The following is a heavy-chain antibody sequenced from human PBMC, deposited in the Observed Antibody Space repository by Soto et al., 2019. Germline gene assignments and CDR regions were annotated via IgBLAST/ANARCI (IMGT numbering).Heavy chain of an antibody. CDR1: GGTFSNYG. D-gene: IGHD3-22*01. V-gene: IGHV1-69*12. J-gene: IGHJ6*02. CDR2: IVPIFGA. CDR3: ARGGSDYEGSGYYQGHV. Sequence: QVQLVQSGAEVKKPGSSVKVSCKSSGGTFSNYGFSWVRQAPGQGLECMGVIVPIFGAEHPQKFQGRVTITAXRSXNXAFMELRGRRCEDTAVYDCARGGSDYEGSGYYQGHVWGQGTTVTVSS.